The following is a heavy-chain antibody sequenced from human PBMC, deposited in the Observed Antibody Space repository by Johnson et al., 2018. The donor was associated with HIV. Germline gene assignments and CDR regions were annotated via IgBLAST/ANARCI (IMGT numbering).Heavy chain of an antibody. CDR1: GFTFSSYG. D-gene: IGHD3-16*02. J-gene: IGHJ3*01. CDR2: IGFDGTKS. CDR3: ARDYRGRTVDAVDG. V-gene: IGHV3-30*03. Sequence: QVQLVESGGGLVQPGRSLILSCAASGFTFSSYGMHWVRQAPGKGLEWVAFIGFDGTKSYYADSLKGRFTISRDNSKNMLDLQMNSLRAGDAAVYYCARDYRGRTVDAVDGWGQGTLVIVSS.